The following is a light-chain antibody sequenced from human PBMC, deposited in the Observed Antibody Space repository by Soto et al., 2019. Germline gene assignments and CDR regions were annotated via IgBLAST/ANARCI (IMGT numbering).Light chain of an antibody. V-gene: IGLV2-14*01. CDR1: SSDVGGYNY. CDR2: DVS. CDR3: SSYTSSSTRV. J-gene: IGLJ3*02. Sequence: QSALTQPASVSGSPGQSITISCNGTSSDVGGYNYVSWYQQHPGKAPKLMIYDVSYRPSGVSNRFSDSKSGNTASLTISGLQAEDEADYYCSSYTSSSTRVFGGGTKLTVL.